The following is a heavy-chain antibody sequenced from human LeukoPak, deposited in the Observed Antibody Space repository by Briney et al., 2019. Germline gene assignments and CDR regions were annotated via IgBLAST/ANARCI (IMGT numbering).Heavy chain of an antibody. CDR1: GGSISSYY. D-gene: IGHD3-10*01. CDR3: ARFYYYGSGSYYSHFDY. CDR2: IYYSGST. V-gene: IGHV4-59*01. J-gene: IGHJ4*02. Sequence: SETLSLTCTVSGGSISSYYWSWIRQPPGKGLEWIGYIYYSGSTNYNPSLKSRVTISVDTSKNQFSLKLSSVTAADTAVYYCARFYYYGSGSYYSHFDYWGQGTLVTVSS.